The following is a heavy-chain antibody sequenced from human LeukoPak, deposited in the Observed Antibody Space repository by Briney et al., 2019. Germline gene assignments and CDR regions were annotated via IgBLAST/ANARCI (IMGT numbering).Heavy chain of an antibody. J-gene: IGHJ6*02. V-gene: IGHV4-61*01. Sequence: PSETLSLTCIVSGGSVTNSNYYWSWIRQPPGKGLEWIGYIYYSGSTNYNPSLKSRVTISVDTSKNQFSLKLSSVTAADTAVYFCARDRFRINYYYYGMDVWGQGATVTVSS. CDR3: ARDRFRINYYYYGMDV. CDR2: IYYSGST. CDR1: GGSVTNSNYY. D-gene: IGHD3-16*01.